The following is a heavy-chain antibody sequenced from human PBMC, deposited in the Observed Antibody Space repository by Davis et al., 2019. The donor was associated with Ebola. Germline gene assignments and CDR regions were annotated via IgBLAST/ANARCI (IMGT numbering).Heavy chain of an antibody. Sequence: AASVKVSCKASGGSFSSDAISWVRQAPGQGLEWMGGIIPIFGAAIYAQKFQGRVTITADESTSTAYMELTSLRSEDTAVYYCARGVDGFYGSGAYYYLDYWGLGTLVAVSS. CDR3: ARGVDGFYGSGAYYYLDY. V-gene: IGHV1-69*13. CDR1: GGSFSSDA. J-gene: IGHJ4*02. D-gene: IGHD3-10*01. CDR2: IIPIFGAA.